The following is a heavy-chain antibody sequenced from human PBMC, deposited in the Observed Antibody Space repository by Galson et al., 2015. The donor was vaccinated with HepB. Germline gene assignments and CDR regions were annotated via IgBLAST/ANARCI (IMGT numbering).Heavy chain of an antibody. D-gene: IGHD3-22*01. CDR2: ISSSSSTI. J-gene: IGHJ4*02. CDR3: ARDSDSSGYHYYNY. CDR1: GFTFSSYS. V-gene: IGHV3-48*04. Sequence: SLRLSCAASGFTFSSYSMNWVRQAPGKGLEWVSYISSSSSTIYYADSVKGRFTISRDNAKNSLYMQMNSLRAEDTAVYYCARDSDSSGYHYYNYWGQGTLVTVSS.